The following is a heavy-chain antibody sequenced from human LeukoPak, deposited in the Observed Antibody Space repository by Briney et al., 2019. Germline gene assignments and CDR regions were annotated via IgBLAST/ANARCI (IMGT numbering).Heavy chain of an antibody. Sequence: ASVKVSCKASGYTFTGYDMHWVRQAPGQGLEWMGWINPNSGGTNYAQKLQGRVTMTTDTSTSTAYMELRSLRSDDTAVYYCARGFPPRRSYDSSGYYSYYFDYWGQGTLVTVSS. CDR2: INPNSGGT. CDR3: ARGFPPRRSYDSSGYYSYYFDY. D-gene: IGHD3-22*01. V-gene: IGHV1-2*02. J-gene: IGHJ4*02. CDR1: GYTFTGYD.